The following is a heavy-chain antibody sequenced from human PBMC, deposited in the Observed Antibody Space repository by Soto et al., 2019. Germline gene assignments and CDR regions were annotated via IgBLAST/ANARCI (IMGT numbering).Heavy chain of an antibody. CDR1: GGSITSDNW. J-gene: IGHJ4*02. Sequence: QVQLQESGPGLVKPSDTLSLTCAFSGGSITSDNWWTWVRQTPGKGLEWIGEMYHSGATNYSPSLKSRVTILVDKSKNQFSLKLTAVTAADSALYYCARASASSMLRGVIINWGQGTLVTVSS. CDR3: ARASASSMLRGVIIN. D-gene: IGHD3-10*01. CDR2: MYHSGAT. V-gene: IGHV4-4*02.